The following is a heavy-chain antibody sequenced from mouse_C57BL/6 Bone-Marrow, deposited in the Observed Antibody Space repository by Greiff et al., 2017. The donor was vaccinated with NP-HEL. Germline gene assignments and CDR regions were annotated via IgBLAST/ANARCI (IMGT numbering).Heavy chain of an antibody. V-gene: IGHV1-62-2*01. CDR2: FYPGSGSI. CDR1: GYTFTEYT. J-gene: IGHJ1*03. CDR3: ARHGDYFVSSYGYFDV. D-gene: IGHD1-1*01. Sequence: QVQLQQSGAELVKPGASVKLSCKASGYTFTEYTIHWVKQRSGQGLEWIGWFYPGSGSIKYNEQFQDKATLTADKSSSTVYMDLSRLTSTDSAVYFCARHGDYFVSSYGYFDVWGTGTTVTVSS.